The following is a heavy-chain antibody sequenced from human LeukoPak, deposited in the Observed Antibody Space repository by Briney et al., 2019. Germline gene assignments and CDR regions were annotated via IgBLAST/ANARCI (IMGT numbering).Heavy chain of an antibody. D-gene: IGHD6-19*01. J-gene: IGHJ4*02. CDR1: GFTFSSYE. CDR2: ISSSGSTI. V-gene: IGHV3-48*03. Sequence: GGSLRLSCAASGFTFSSYEMNWVRQAPGKGLEWVSYISSSGSTIYYADSVKGGFTISRDNAKNSLYLQMNSLRAEDTAVYYCAKAGYSSGWYPDYWGQGTLVTVSS. CDR3: AKAGYSSGWYPDY.